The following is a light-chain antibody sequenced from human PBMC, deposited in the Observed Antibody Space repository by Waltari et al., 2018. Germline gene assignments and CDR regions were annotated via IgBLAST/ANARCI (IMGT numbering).Light chain of an antibody. V-gene: IGLV3-21*01. CDR1: TFGGKR. Sequence: SYVLAQPPSVSVAPGKTAPITCGGDTFGGKRLHWYQRKPGQAPVLVIYYDDNRPSGIPERFSGSISGNTATLTISGVEAGDEADYFCQVWESSTEVLFGGGTKLTVL. J-gene: IGLJ2*01. CDR3: QVWESSTEVL. CDR2: YDD.